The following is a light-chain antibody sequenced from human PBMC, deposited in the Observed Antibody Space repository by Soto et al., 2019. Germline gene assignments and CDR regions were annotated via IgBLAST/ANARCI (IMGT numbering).Light chain of an antibody. CDR2: DVN. Sequence: SALTQPRSVSGSPGQSVTISCTGTSSDVGGYNYVSWFQQHPGKAPKLLIYDVNKRPSGVPDRFSGSKSDNTASLTISGLQAEDEGEYYCCSYAGTYTEVFGTGTKVTVL. V-gene: IGLV2-11*01. J-gene: IGLJ1*01. CDR1: SSDVGGYNY. CDR3: CSYAGTYTEV.